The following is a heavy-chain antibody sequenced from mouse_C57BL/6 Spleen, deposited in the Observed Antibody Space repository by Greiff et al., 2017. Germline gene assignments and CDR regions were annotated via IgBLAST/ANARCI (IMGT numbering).Heavy chain of an antibody. D-gene: IGHD2-1*01. V-gene: IGHV5-9-1*02. CDR2: ISSGGDYI. J-gene: IGHJ4*01. CDR1: GFTFSSYA. Sequence: EVKVVESGEGLVKPGGSLKLSCAASGFTFSSYAMSWVRQTPEKRLEWVAYISSGGDYIYYADTVKGRFTISRDNARNTLYLQMSSLKSEDTAMYYCTRDKELHYAMDYWGQGTSVTVSS. CDR3: TRDKELHYAMDY.